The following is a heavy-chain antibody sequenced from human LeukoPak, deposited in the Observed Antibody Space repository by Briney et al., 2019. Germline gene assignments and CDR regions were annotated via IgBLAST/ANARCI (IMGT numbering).Heavy chain of an antibody. CDR3: ARDKRYDYGDSHFDY. CDR2: IKQDGSEK. J-gene: IGHJ4*02. D-gene: IGHD4-17*01. V-gene: IGHV3-7*01. CDR1: GFTFSNYW. Sequence: GGSLRLSWAASGFTFSNYWMSWVRQAPGKGLEWVANIKQDGSEKYYVDSVKGRFTISRDNAKNSLYLQMNSLRAEDTAVYYCARDKRYDYGDSHFDYWGQGTLVTVSS.